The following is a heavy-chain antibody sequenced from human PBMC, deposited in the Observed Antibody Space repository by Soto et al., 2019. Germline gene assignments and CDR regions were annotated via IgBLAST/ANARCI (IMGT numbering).Heavy chain of an antibody. J-gene: IGHJ5*02. CDR3: VKNSGEFNT. D-gene: IGHD3-16*01. CDR1: GFTFVTTD. V-gene: IGHV3-23*01. Sequence: LQSGGGLVQPGGSLTLSCAASGFTFVTTDISWVRQAPGEGLEWVSTIDGSGGITYYADSVKGRFTISRDNSRNTVYLQMNSLRGDDTALYYCVKNSGEFNTWGQGALVTVSS. CDR2: IDGSGGIT.